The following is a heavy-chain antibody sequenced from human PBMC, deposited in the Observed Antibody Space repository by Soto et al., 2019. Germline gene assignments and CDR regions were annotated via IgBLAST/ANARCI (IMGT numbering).Heavy chain of an antibody. CDR3: AKEQGYCSSTSCKWYAFDI. V-gene: IGHV3-30*18. J-gene: IGHJ3*02. Sequence: QVQLVESGGGVVQPGRSLRLSCAASGFTFSSYGMHWVRQAPGKGLEWVAVISYDGSNKYYADSVKGRFTISRDNSKNTLYLQMNSLRAEDTAVYYCAKEQGYCSSTSCKWYAFDIWGQGTMVTVSS. CDR1: GFTFSSYG. D-gene: IGHD2-2*01. CDR2: ISYDGSNK.